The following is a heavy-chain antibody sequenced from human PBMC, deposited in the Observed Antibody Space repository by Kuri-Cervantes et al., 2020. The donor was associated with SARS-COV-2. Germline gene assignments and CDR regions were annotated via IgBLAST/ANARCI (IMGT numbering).Heavy chain of an antibody. CDR2: IFPGDSDT. Sequence: GGSLRLSCKTSENTFTTSWIAWVRQMPGKGLEWMGIIFPGDSDTRYSPSFQGHVTISADESISTAYLQWSSLKASDTAMYYCARLRGDMGAILPLDYFDYWGQGTLVTVSS. J-gene: IGHJ4*02. D-gene: IGHD3-10*01. CDR1: ENTFTTSW. V-gene: IGHV5-51*01. CDR3: ARLRGDMGAILPLDYFDY.